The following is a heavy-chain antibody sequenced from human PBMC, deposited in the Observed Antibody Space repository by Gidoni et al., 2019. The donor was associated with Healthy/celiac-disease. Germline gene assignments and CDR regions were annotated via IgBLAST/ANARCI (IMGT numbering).Heavy chain of an antibody. CDR3: ARHGRVYGDYYFDY. CDR2: IHYSGST. CDR1: GGTISSSSYY. V-gene: IGHV4-39*01. D-gene: IGHD4-17*01. J-gene: IGHJ4*02. Sequence: QLQLQESGPGLVKPSATLSTTCTVPGGTISSSSYYWGWIRQPPGKGLEWIGSIHYSGSTYYNPSLKRRVTISVDTSKNQVSLKLSSVTAADTAVYYCARHGRVYGDYYFDYWGQGTLVTVSS.